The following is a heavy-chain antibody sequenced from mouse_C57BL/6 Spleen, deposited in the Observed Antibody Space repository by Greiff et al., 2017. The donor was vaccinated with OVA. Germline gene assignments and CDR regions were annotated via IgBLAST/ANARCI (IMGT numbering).Heavy chain of an antibody. D-gene: IGHD1-1*02. Sequence: EVQLQQSVAELVRPGASVKLSCTASGFNIKNTHMQWVKQRPEQCLEWIGSIDPANGNTKYAPKFQGKATITADTSSNTAYLQLSSMTSEDTAIYYCAGGGEKDDWGQGTTLTVSS. V-gene: IGHV14-3*01. CDR3: AGGGEKDD. CDR1: GFNIKNTH. CDR2: IDPANGNT. J-gene: IGHJ2*01.